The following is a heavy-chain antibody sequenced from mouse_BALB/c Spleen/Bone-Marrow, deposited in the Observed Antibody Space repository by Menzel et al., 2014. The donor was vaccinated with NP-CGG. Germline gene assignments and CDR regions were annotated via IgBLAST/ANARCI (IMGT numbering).Heavy chain of an antibody. CDR3: ARGLYYDYEFAY. J-gene: IGHJ3*01. Sequence: QVQLQQPGPGLVQPSQRLSIPCTVSGFSLTSYGVHWVRPSPGKGLEWLGVIWSGGSTDYNAAFISRLSISKDNSKSQVFFKMNSLQANDTAIYYCARGLYYDYEFAYWGQGTLVTVSA. CDR1: GFSLTSYG. D-gene: IGHD2-4*01. V-gene: IGHV2-2*02. CDR2: IWSGGST.